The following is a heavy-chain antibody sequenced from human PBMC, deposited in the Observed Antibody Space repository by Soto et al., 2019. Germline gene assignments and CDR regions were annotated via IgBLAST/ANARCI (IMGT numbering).Heavy chain of an antibody. J-gene: IGHJ6*02. Sequence: QVQLVQSGAEVKKPGASVKVSCKASGYTFSNFAMHWVRQAPGQRLEWMGWINPGNGNTKYSQTFQGRVTITRDTSASTAYMELSSLRSEDTAVYNCARAVARGVKTIYYYYGMDVWGQGTTVTVSS. CDR2: INPGNGNT. V-gene: IGHV1-3*01. D-gene: IGHD3-10*01. CDR3: ARAVARGVKTIYYYYGMDV. CDR1: GYTFSNFA.